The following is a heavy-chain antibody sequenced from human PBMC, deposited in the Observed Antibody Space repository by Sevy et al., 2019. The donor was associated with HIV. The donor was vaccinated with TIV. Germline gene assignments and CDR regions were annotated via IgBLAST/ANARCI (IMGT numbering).Heavy chain of an antibody. J-gene: IGHJ2*01. V-gene: IGHV1-69*13. CDR1: GGTFSSYA. CDR3: ARDNGWELRSSWYFDL. Sequence: ASVKVSCKASGGTFSSYAISWVRQAPGQGLEWMGGIIPIFGTANYAQKFQGGVRITADESTSTAYMELSSLRSEDTAVYYCARDNGWELRSSWYFDLWGRGTLVTVSS. D-gene: IGHD1-26*01. CDR2: IIPIFGTA.